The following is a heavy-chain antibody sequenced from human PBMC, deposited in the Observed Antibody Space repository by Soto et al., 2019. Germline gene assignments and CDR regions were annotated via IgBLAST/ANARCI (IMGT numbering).Heavy chain of an antibody. D-gene: IGHD3-10*02. V-gene: IGHV3-7*01. CDR1: GFTFRRYW. Sequence: EVQLVESGGDLVQPGGSLRLSCAASGFTFRRYWMSWVRQAPGKGLEWVANIKADGSEKYYVDSVKGRFTISRDNKNSLYMQMDSLRVEDTAVYYRARGAPRLFDYWGQGTLVTVSS. CDR2: IKADGSEK. CDR3: ARGAPRLFDY. J-gene: IGHJ4*02.